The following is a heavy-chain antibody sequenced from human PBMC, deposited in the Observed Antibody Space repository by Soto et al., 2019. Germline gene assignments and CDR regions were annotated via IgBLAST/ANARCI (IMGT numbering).Heavy chain of an antibody. Sequence: GGSLRLSCAASGFTFSSYSMNWVRQAPGKGLEWVSYISSSSSTIYYADSVKGRFTISRDNAKNSLYLQMNSLRDEDTAVYYCASWRGYSYGNYYYYGMDVWGQGTTVTVSS. V-gene: IGHV3-48*02. J-gene: IGHJ6*02. CDR1: GFTFSSYS. CDR3: ASWRGYSYGNYYYYGMDV. D-gene: IGHD5-18*01. CDR2: ISSSSSTI.